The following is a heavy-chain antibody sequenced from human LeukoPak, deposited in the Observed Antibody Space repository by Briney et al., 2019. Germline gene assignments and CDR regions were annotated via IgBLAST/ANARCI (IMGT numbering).Heavy chain of an antibody. V-gene: IGHV1-2*02. Sequence: ATLKLTCTASGYTFTGYYIHWVRQAPGQGLEWMGWINHNSGGTNYAQKIQGRVSMTKATSDNITFMELCGLRSDDTAMYYCARARSSSWYFAFDFWGQGTMVTVSS. J-gene: IGHJ3*01. CDR1: GYTFTGYY. D-gene: IGHD6-13*01. CDR2: INHNSGGT. CDR3: ARARSSSWYFAFDF.